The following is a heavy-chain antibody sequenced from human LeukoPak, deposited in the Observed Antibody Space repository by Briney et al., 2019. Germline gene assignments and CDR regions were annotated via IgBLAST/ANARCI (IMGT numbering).Heavy chain of an antibody. V-gene: IGHV3-53*01. Sequence: AGSLRVSCAASGFTVSSNYMSWVRQAPGKGLEWVSVIYSGGSTYYADSVKGRFTISRDNSKSTLYLQMNSLRAEDTAVYYCAREDDYGDPGFYIWGQGTMVTVSS. CDR3: AREDDYGDPGFYI. J-gene: IGHJ3*02. D-gene: IGHD4-17*01. CDR2: IYSGGST. CDR1: GFTVSSNY.